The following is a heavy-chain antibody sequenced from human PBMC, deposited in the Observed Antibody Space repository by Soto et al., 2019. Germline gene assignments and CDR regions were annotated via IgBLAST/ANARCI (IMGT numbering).Heavy chain of an antibody. CDR1: GGSISSSSYY. J-gene: IGHJ4*02. D-gene: IGHD3-3*01. CDR2: IYYSGST. CDR3: ARHDFWSYYFDY. Sequence: QLQLQESGPGLVKPSETLSLTCTVSGGSISSSSYYWGWIRQPPGKGLEWIGSIYYSGSTYYNPSLKCRVTISVDTSKNQFSLKLSSVTAADTAVYYCARHDFWSYYFDYWGQGTLVTVSS. V-gene: IGHV4-39*01.